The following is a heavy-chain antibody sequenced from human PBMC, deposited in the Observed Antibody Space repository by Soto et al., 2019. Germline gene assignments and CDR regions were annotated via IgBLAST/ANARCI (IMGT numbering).Heavy chain of an antibody. Sequence: LRLSCATSGFIFTTYAMNWVRQAPGKGLEWVSAISSSGESTFYAESVRGRFTISRDNSLNTLYLQMRSLRPEDTAVYYCAHPRGYGVFDAVDIWGQGTMVTVSS. CDR2: ISSSGEST. D-gene: IGHD4-17*01. CDR3: AHPRGYGVFDAVDI. V-gene: IGHV3-23*01. J-gene: IGHJ3*02. CDR1: GFIFTTYA.